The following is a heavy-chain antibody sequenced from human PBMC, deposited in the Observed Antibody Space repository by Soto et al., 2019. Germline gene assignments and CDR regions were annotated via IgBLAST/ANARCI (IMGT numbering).Heavy chain of an antibody. CDR3: ARAISRIMADPAY. V-gene: IGHV1-18*04. CDR2: VSPYNGNA. J-gene: IGHJ4*02. D-gene: IGHD2-8*01. Sequence: ASVKVCCKTSGYTFSNYAISWVRQAPGQGLEWMGWVSPYNGNANYTEKFQGRVSMTTDTSTTTAYMELTSLTSDDTAIYYCARAISRIMADPAYWGPGTPVTVSS. CDR1: GYTFSNYA.